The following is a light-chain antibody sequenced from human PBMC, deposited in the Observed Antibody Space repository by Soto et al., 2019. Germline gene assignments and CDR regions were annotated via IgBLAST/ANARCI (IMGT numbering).Light chain of an antibody. V-gene: IGKV3-20*01. J-gene: IGKJ2*01. CDR3: QQYGTSPRT. CDR2: AAS. CDR1: QSVSKNY. Sequence: EIVLTQSPGTLSLSPGERATLSCRASQSVSKNYLAWYQHKPGQAPRLLIYAASNRATGIPDRFTGSGSGTDFTLTISRLEPEDSAVYFCQQYGTSPRTFGQGTKLEIK.